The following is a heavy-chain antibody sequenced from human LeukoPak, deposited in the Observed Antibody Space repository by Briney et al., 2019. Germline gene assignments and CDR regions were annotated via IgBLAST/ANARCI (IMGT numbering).Heavy chain of an antibody. Sequence: SETLSLTCAVYGGSFSGYYWSWIRQPPGKGLEWIGEINHSGSTNYNPSLKSRVTISVDTSKNQFSLKLSSVTAADTAVYYCAREAPSSGWYWRYYFDYWGQGTLVTVSS. CDR2: INHSGST. V-gene: IGHV4-34*01. D-gene: IGHD6-19*01. CDR3: AREAPSSGWYWRYYFDY. CDR1: GGSFSGYY. J-gene: IGHJ4*02.